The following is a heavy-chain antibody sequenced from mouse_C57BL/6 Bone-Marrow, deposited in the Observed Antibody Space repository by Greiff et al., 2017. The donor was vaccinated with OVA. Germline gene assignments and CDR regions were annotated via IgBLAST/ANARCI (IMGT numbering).Heavy chain of an antibody. J-gene: IGHJ2*01. Sequence: VQLQQSGAELVRPGASVKLSCTASGFNIKDDYMHWVKQRPEQGLEWIGWIDPENGDTEYASKFQGKATITADTSSNTAYLPLSSLTSEDTAVYYCTPSTVVDYWGQGTTLTVSS. CDR3: TPSTVVDY. V-gene: IGHV14-4*01. CDR2: IDPENGDT. CDR1: GFNIKDDY. D-gene: IGHD1-1*01.